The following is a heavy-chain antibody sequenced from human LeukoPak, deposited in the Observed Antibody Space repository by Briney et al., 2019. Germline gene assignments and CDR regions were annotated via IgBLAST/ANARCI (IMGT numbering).Heavy chain of an antibody. CDR1: GGSFSGYY. CDR3: ARDLGSGLTH. Sequence: SSETLSLTCAVYGGSFSGYYWSWIRQPPGKGLEWIGEMNHSGSTNYNPSLKSRVTISVDTSKNQFSLKLSSVTAADTAVYYCARDLGSGLTHWGQGTLVTVSS. V-gene: IGHV4-34*01. CDR2: MNHSGST. J-gene: IGHJ4*02. D-gene: IGHD6-19*01.